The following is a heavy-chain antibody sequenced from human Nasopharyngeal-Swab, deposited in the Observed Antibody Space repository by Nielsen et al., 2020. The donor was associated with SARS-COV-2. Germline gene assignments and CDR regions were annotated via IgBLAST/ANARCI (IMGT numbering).Heavy chain of an antibody. Sequence: GGSLKLSCQASELPLVDYAMTWVRQAQGKGLEWVSGISWNSGSIGYADSVKGRFTTSRDSAKNSLYLQMNSLRAEDTALYYCAKDTFHYYGDYYGMDVWGQGTTVTVSS. CDR2: ISWNSGSI. D-gene: IGHD3-10*01. J-gene: IGHJ6*02. CDR3: AKDTFHYYGDYYGMDV. CDR1: ELPLVDYA. V-gene: IGHV3-9*01.